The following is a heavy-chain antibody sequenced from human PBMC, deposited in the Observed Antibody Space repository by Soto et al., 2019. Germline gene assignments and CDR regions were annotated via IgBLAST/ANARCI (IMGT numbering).Heavy chain of an antibody. D-gene: IGHD2-2*01. CDR3: ARDGCSSTSCSVWGYYGMDV. CDR2: INPNSGGT. J-gene: IGHJ6*02. V-gene: IGHV1-2*04. CDR1: GYTFTGYY. Sequence: QVQLVQSGAEVKKPGASVKVSCKASGYTFTGYYMHWVRQAPGQGLEWMGWINPNSGGTNYAQQFQGWVTMTRDTSISTAYVELSSLRSDDMAVYYCARDGCSSTSCSVWGYYGMDVWGQGTTVTVSS.